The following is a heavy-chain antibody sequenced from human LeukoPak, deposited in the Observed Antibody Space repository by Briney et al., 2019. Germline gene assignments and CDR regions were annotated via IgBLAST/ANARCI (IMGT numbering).Heavy chain of an antibody. Sequence: RSGGSLRLSCAASGFTFSSYSMNWVRRAPGKGLEWVSIISSSSSYKYYADSVKGRFTISRDNAKNSLYLQMNSLRAEDTAVYYCARDLPGLAVAAADYWGQGTLVTVSS. CDR2: ISSSSSYK. CDR3: ARDLPGLAVAAADY. V-gene: IGHV3-21*01. CDR1: GFTFSSYS. D-gene: IGHD6-19*01. J-gene: IGHJ4*02.